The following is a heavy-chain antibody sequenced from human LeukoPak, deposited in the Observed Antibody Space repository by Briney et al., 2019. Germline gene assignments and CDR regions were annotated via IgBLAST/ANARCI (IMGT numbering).Heavy chain of an antibody. CDR2: VRRNYET. V-gene: IGHV3-73*01. CDR1: GFTLSGSH. CDR3: ARQTNSCHDY. D-gene: IGHD2-2*01. J-gene: IGHJ4*02. Sequence: GGSLKLSCAASGFTLSGSHMHWVRQAPGKGLEWVGHVRRNYETAYGASVKGRFTISRDDSENTAYLHMDNLKTEDTAIYFCARQTNSCHDYWGQGTLVTVSS.